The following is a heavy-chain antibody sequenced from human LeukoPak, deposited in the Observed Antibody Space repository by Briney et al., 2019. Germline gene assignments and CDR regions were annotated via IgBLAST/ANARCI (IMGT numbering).Heavy chain of an antibody. CDR1: GYTLTKLS. CDR2: FDPEDGET. D-gene: IGHD3-10*01. J-gene: IGHJ5*02. Sequence: ASVKVSCKVSGYTLTKLSMHWVRQAPGKGLEWMGGFDPEDGETIYAQKFQGRVTMTEDTSTDTAYMELSSLRSEDTAVYYCATSYYGSGSYFVGWFDPWGQGTLVTVSS. CDR3: ATSYYGSGSYFVGWFDP. V-gene: IGHV1-24*01.